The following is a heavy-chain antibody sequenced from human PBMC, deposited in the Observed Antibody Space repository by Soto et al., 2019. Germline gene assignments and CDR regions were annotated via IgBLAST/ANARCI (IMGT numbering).Heavy chain of an antibody. J-gene: IGHJ4*02. D-gene: IGHD3-3*01. CDR2: ISYDGSNK. CDR3: ARGDFWSGLDY. V-gene: IGHV3-30-3*01. Sequence: QVQLVESGGGVVQPGRSLRLSCAASGFTFSSYAMHRVRQAPGKGLEWVAVISYDGSNKYYADSVKGRFTISRDNSKNTLYLQMNSLRAEDTAMYYCARGDFWSGLDYWGQGTLVTVSS. CDR1: GFTFSSYA.